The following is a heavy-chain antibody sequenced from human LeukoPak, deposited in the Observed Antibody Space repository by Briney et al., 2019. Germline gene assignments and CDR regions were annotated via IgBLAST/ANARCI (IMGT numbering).Heavy chain of an antibody. J-gene: IGHJ4*02. D-gene: IGHD6-13*01. V-gene: IGHV1-69*13. CDR3: ARGSYSSRTPLPFDY. CDR1: GGTFSSYA. Sequence: SVKVSCEASGGTFSSYAISWVRQAPGQGLEWMGGIIPIFGTANYAQKFQGRVTITADESTSTAYMELSSLRSEDTAVYYCARGSYSSRTPLPFDYWGQGTLVTVSS. CDR2: IIPIFGTA.